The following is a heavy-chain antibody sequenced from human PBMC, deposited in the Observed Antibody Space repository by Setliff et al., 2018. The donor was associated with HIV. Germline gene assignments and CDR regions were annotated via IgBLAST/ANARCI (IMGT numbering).Heavy chain of an antibody. CDR3: ARVANRRGPRGITGTTGYSYYMDV. J-gene: IGHJ6*03. D-gene: IGHD1-7*01. CDR2: INHSGSS. V-gene: IGHV4-34*01. CDR1: GFIFSHAW. Sequence: PGGSLRLSCAASGFIFSHAWMSWVRQAPGKGLEWIGEINHSGSSNYNPSLKSRVTVSVDTSKNQFSLELSSVTAADTAVFFCARVANRRGPRGITGTTGYSYYMDVWGKGTTVTVSS.